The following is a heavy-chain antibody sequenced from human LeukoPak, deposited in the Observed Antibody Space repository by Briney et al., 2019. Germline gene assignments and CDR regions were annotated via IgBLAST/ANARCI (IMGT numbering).Heavy chain of an antibody. CDR1: GGSISSSY. V-gene: IGHV4-59*01. Sequence: SQTLSLTCTVSGGSISSSYWSWIRQLPGKGLEWIGYIYYTGSTTYNPSLKSRVTISVDTSKNQFSLKLRSVTAADTAVYYCARDYGDIPPDWYYDLWGRGTLVTVSS. CDR3: ARDYGDIPPDWYYDL. D-gene: IGHD4-17*01. CDR2: IYYTGST. J-gene: IGHJ2*01.